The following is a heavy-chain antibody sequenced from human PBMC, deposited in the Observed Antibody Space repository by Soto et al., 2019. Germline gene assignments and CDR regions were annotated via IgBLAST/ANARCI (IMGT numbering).Heavy chain of an antibody. J-gene: IGHJ6*02. V-gene: IGHV1-18*01. CDR1: GYTFTSYG. Sequence: QVQLVQSGAEVKKPGASVKVSCKASGYTFTSYGISWVRQAPGQGLEWMGWIRAYNGNTNYAQKLQGRVTMTTDTSTGTGYMELRSLRSGDAAVYYGARDLPTMDVWGQGTTVTVSS. CDR2: IRAYNGNT. CDR3: ARDLPTMDV.